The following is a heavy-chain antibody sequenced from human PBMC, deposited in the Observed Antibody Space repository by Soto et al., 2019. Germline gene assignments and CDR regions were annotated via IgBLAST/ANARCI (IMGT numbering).Heavy chain of an antibody. CDR1: GGPISSGGYY. CDR2: IYYSGST. V-gene: IGHV4-31*03. Sequence: PSETLSLTCTVSGGPISSGGYYWSWIRQHPGKGLEWIGYIYYSGSTYYNPSLKSRVTISVDTSKNQFSLKLSSVTAADTAVYYCARDRSTVRGAFDIWGQGTMVTVSS. D-gene: IGHD4-17*01. CDR3: ARDRSTVRGAFDI. J-gene: IGHJ3*02.